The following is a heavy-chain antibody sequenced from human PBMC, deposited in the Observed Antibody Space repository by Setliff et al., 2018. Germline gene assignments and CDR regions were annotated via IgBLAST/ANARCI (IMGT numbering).Heavy chain of an antibody. J-gene: IGHJ4*02. D-gene: IGHD1-26*01. CDR2: IIHSGST. V-gene: IGHV4-34*12. CDR1: GGSFSGYY. Sequence: KTSETLSLTCAVYGGSFSGYYWSWIRQPPGKRLEWIGEIIHSGSTYYNPSLKSRVTISVDTSKNQFSLKLSSVTAADTAVYYCARHGQWELLTYYFDYWGQGTLVTVSS. CDR3: ARHGQWELLTYYFDY.